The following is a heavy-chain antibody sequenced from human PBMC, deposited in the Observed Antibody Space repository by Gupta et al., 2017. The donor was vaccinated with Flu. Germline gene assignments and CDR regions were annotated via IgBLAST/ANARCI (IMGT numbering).Heavy chain of an antibody. D-gene: IGHD4-17*01. CDR3: ARDSTVVRGDWFDP. Sequence: SMNWVRQAPGKGLEWVSYISSSSSTIYYADSVKGRFTISRDNAKNSLNLQMNSLRAEDTAVYYCARDSTVVRGDWFDPWGQGTLVTVSS. V-gene: IGHV3-48*01. CDR2: ISSSSSTI. CDR1: S. J-gene: IGHJ5*02.